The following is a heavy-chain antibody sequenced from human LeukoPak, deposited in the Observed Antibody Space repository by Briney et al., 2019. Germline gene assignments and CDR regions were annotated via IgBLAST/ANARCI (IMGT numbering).Heavy chain of an antibody. CDR2: ISGSGAST. D-gene: IGHD3-16*01. V-gene: IGHV3-23*01. J-gene: IGHJ1*01. CDR3: AKDDDWGRFNH. CDR1: GFTFSSYA. Sequence: GGSLRLSCAASGFTFSSYAMKWVRQAPGKGLEWVSTISGSGASTYYADSVRGRFTISRDNFKNTVSLQLNSLRAEDTAMYYCAKDDDWGRFNHWGQGTLVTVSS.